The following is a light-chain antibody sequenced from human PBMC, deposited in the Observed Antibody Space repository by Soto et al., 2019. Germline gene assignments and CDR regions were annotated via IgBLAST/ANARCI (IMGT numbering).Light chain of an antibody. J-gene: IGKJ4*01. V-gene: IGKV1-39*01. CDR2: AAS. CDR3: QQSYSTPQDT. CDR1: QSISSY. Sequence: DIQMTQSPSSLSASVGDRVTITCRASQSISSYLNWYQQKPGKAPKLLIYAASSLQSGVPSRFSGSGSGPDFTLTISSLQPEDFATYYCQQSYSTPQDTFGGGTKVDIK.